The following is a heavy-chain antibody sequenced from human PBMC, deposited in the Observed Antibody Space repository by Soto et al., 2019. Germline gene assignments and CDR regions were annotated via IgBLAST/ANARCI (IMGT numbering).Heavy chain of an antibody. CDR3: TRELYPYAPKNWLDP. CDR1: GGSFSGYY. J-gene: IGHJ5*02. D-gene: IGHD2-2*01. V-gene: IGHV4-34*01. CDR2: INHSGST. Sequence: LETLSLTCAVYGGSFSGYYWTWIRQPPGTGLEWIAEINHSGSTNYNPSLKRRVTISVRTSKIQFSLKLNSVNAADPAVYYSTRELYPYAPKNWLDPWGQGPLVTVSS.